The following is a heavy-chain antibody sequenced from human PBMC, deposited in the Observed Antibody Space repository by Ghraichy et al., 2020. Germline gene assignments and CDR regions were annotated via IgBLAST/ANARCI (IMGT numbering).Heavy chain of an antibody. D-gene: IGHD3-22*01. CDR1: GFTFRSYG. Sequence: GGSLRLSCAASGFTFRSYGIPWVRQAPGKGLEWVAVISYDGNNKEYGDSVKGRFTISRDNSKNTLYLQMNSVRAEDTAVYYCAKERETSGYYSFRGDYYGMDVWGHGTTVTVSS. V-gene: IGHV3-30*18. CDR3: AKERETSGYYSFRGDYYGMDV. J-gene: IGHJ6*02. CDR2: ISYDGNNK.